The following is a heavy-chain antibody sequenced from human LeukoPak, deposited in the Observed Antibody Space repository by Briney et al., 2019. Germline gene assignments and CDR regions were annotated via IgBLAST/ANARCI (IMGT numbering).Heavy chain of an antibody. CDR3: ARGEGYYDSSAYRY. CDR1: GYTFTSYG. Sequence: ASVKVSCRASGYTFTSYGISWVRQAPGQGLEWMGWISAYNGNTNYAQKLQGRVTMTTDTSTSTAYMELRSLRSDDTAVYYCARGEGYYDSSAYRYWGQGTLVTVSS. J-gene: IGHJ4*02. V-gene: IGHV1-18*01. CDR2: ISAYNGNT. D-gene: IGHD3-22*01.